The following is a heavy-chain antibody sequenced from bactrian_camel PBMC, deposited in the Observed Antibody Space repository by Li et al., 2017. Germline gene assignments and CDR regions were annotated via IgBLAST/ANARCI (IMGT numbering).Heavy chain of an antibody. CDR1: VDISSEWC. CDR3: AAARNAWCFYSDAVTPYKY. J-gene: IGHJ4*01. CDR2: IGWDNKT. D-gene: IGHD1*01. Sequence: HVQLVESGGGSVQAGGSLRLSCTASVDISSEWCLGWFRQVPGKEREGLASIGWDNKTTYEGTVERRFTISKDNAKNTVYLDMNSLKPEDTAMFYCAAARNAWCFYSDAVTPYKYWGQGTQVTVS. V-gene: IGHV3-3*01.